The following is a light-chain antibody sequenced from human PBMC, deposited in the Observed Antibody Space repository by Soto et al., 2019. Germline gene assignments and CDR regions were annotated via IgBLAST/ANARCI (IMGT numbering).Light chain of an antibody. CDR3: QHHNSYSQT. Sequence: DIQLTQSPPTLPASVGDRVTITCRASQSIRYYLAWYQQMPGKAPKLLIYGASSLQSGVPSRFSGSGSGTEFTLTISSLQPDDFATYFCQHHNSYSQTFGQGT. CDR2: GAS. CDR1: QSIRYY. J-gene: IGKJ1*01. V-gene: IGKV1-5*01.